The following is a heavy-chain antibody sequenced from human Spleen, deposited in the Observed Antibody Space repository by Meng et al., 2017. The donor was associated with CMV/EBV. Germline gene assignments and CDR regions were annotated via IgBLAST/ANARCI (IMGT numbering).Heavy chain of an antibody. V-gene: IGHV1-2*02. CDR3: ARAIFEVVHKGGWFDP. CDR2: INPNSGGA. Sequence: ASVKVSCKASGYTFTSYYIHWVRQAPGQGLEWMGWINPNSGGANYAQKFQGRVTMTRDTSISTAYMDLRRLTSDDTAIYYCARAIFEVVHKGGWFDPWGQGTLVTVSS. D-gene: IGHD3-3*01. J-gene: IGHJ5*02. CDR1: GYTFTSYY.